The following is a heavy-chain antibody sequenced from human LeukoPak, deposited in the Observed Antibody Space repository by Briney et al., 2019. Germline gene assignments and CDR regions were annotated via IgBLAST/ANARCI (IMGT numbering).Heavy chain of an antibody. V-gene: IGHV1-2*02. D-gene: IGHD2-15*01. J-gene: IGHJ5*02. CDR3: ARDYCSGGSCYGWFDP. Sequence: GASVTVSCKASGYTFTGYYMHWVRQAPGQGLEWMGWINPNSGGTNYAQKFQGRVTMTRDTSISTAYMELSRLRSDDTAVYYCARDYCSGGSCYGWFDPWGQGTLVTVSS. CDR2: INPNSGGT. CDR1: GYTFTGYY.